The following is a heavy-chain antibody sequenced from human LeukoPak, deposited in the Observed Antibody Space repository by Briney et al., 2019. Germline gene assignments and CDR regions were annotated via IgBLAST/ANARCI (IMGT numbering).Heavy chain of an antibody. J-gene: IGHJ4*02. V-gene: IGHV4-59*11. Sequence: SETLSLTCTVSGGSISHHYWNWIRQPPGKGLEWSGYIYYSWSTNYNPSLKSRVTISLDTSKTQCSLKLSPVTTAATAGYFCARGVGIAAAGKFDYWGQGTLVTVSS. D-gene: IGHD6-13*01. CDR3: ARGVGIAAAGKFDY. CDR2: IYYSWST. CDR1: GGSISHHY.